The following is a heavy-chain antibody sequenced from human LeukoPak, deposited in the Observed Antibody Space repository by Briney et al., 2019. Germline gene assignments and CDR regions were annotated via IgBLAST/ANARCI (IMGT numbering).Heavy chain of an antibody. D-gene: IGHD5-12*01. CDR2: IRYDGSNK. Sequence: PGGSLRLSCVASGFTFNSYGLHWVRQAPGKGLEWVAFIRYDGSNKYYADSVKGRFTISRDNSKNTLYLQMNSLRAEDTAVYYCANGGYDYGLYWGQGTLVTVSS. CDR1: GFTFNSYG. J-gene: IGHJ4*02. V-gene: IGHV3-30*02. CDR3: ANGGYDYGLY.